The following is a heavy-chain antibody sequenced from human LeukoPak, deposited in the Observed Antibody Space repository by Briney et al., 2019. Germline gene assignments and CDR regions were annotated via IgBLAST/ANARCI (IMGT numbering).Heavy chain of an antibody. CDR3: ARIVPAAIRYFDL. V-gene: IGHV4-39*07. J-gene: IGHJ2*01. D-gene: IGHD2-2*02. CDR1: GGSISSSSYY. Sequence: KPSETLSLTCTVSGGSISSSSYYWGWIRQPPGKGLEWIGSIYYSGSTYYNPSLKSRVTISVDTSKNQFSLKLSSVTAADTAVYYCARIVPAAIRYFDLWGRGTLVTVSS. CDR2: IYYSGST.